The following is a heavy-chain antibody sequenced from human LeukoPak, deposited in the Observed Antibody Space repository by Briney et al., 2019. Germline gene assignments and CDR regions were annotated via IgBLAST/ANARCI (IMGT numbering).Heavy chain of an antibody. D-gene: IGHD2-2*01. V-gene: IGHV4-39*07. Sequence: PSETLSLTCTVSGGSISSSSYYWGWIRQPPGKGLEWIGSIYYSGSTYYNPSLKSRVTISVDTSKNQFSLKLSSVAAADTAVYYCARGLSIVVVPAAISGRQGHYFDYWGQGTLVTVSS. J-gene: IGHJ4*02. CDR3: ARGLSIVVVPAAISGRQGHYFDY. CDR1: GGSISSSSYY. CDR2: IYYSGST.